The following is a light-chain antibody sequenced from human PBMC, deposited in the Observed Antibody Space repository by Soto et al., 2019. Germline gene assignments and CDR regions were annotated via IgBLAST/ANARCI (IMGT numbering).Light chain of an antibody. Sequence: IVMTQSPATLSVSPGERATLSCTASQSVNTKLAWYQQQPGQPPRLLMFGASTRATGIPARFSGSGSGTEFTLTISSLQPDDFATYYCQQYSNYPLTFGGGTKVDIK. CDR2: GAS. CDR3: QQYSNYPLT. CDR1: QSVNTK. J-gene: IGKJ4*01. V-gene: IGKV3-15*01.